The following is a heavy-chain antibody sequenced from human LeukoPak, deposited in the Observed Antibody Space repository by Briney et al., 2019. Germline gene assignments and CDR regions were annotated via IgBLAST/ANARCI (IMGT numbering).Heavy chain of an antibody. V-gene: IGHV3-30-3*01. J-gene: IGHJ6*02. CDR1: GFTFSSYA. Sequence: GGSLRLSCAASGFTFSSYAMHWVRQAPGKGLEWVAVISYDGGNKYYADSVKGRFTISRDNSKNTLYLQMNSLRAEDTAVYYCARDLMFPYYGMDVWGQGTTVTVSS. CDR3: ARDLMFPYYGMDV. D-gene: IGHD3-10*02. CDR2: ISYDGGNK.